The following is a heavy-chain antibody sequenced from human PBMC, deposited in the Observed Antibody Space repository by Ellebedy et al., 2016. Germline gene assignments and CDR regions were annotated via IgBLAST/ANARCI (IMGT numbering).Heavy chain of an antibody. CDR3: TREREASSGYYLFDY. Sequence: GESLKISCTASGFTFGDYAMSWFRQAPGKGLEWVGFIRSKAYGGTTEYAASVKGRFTISRDDSKSIAYLQMNSLKTEDTAVYYCTREREASSGYYLFDYWGQGTLVTVSS. CDR2: IRSKAYGGTT. J-gene: IGHJ4*02. V-gene: IGHV3-49*03. D-gene: IGHD3-22*01. CDR1: GFTFGDYA.